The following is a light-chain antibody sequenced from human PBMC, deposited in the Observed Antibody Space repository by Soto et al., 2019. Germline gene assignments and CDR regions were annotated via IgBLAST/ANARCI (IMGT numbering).Light chain of an antibody. V-gene: IGKV4-1*01. Sequence: DIVMSQSPDSLAVSLGERATINCKSGXSVLLTSNNKNYLAWYQQKPGQPPKXXIYWASTRESGGPDRFSASGSGTDFTLTITGLQAQAVAVYYCQQYFTTPITFGQGTRLEIK. J-gene: IGKJ5*01. CDR2: WAS. CDR3: QQYFTTPIT. CDR1: XSVLLTSNNKNY.